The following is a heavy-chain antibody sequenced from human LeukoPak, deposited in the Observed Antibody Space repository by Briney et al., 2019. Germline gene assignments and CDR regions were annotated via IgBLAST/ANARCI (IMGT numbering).Heavy chain of an antibody. CDR3: ARDQRQWLGYFDL. CDR1: GFTFGDYA. J-gene: IGHJ2*01. CDR2: ISSSSSYT. V-gene: IGHV3-11*05. Sequence: PGGSLRLSCTASGFTFGDYAMSWIRQAPGKGLEWVSYISSSSSYTNYADSVKGRFTISRDNAKNSLYLQMNSLRAEDTAVYYCARDQRQWLGYFDLWGRGTLVTVSS. D-gene: IGHD6-19*01.